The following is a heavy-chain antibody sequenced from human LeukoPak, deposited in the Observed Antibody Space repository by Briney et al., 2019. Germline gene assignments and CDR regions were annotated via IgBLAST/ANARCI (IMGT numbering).Heavy chain of an antibody. D-gene: IGHD6-19*01. CDR1: GGSISSSNW. CDR2: IYHSGST. CDR3: ARRYSSGWPVDY. Sequence: PSETLSLTCAVSGGSISSSNWWSWVRQPPGKGLEWIGEIYHSGSTNYNPSLKSRVTISVDKSKNQFSLKLSSVTAADTAVHYCARRYSSGWPVDYWGQGTLVTVSS. J-gene: IGHJ4*02. V-gene: IGHV4-4*02.